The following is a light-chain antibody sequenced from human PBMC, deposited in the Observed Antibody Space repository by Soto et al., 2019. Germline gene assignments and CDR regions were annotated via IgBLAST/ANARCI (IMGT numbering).Light chain of an antibody. CDR3: QQRSNWPRGT. J-gene: IGKJ5*01. Sequence: EIVLTQSPATLSLSPGERATLSCRASQSISSYLAWYQQKPGQAPRLLIYDASNMATGIPARFSGSGSWTDFTPITSSREPEDFAVYYCQQRSNWPRGTFGQGTRLEIK. CDR1: QSISSY. V-gene: IGKV3-11*01. CDR2: DAS.